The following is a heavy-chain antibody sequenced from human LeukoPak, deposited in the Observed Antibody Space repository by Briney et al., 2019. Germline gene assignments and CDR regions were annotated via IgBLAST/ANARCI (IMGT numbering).Heavy chain of an antibody. CDR1: GGSISNYY. D-gene: IGHD3-10*01. CDR3: ARDYSTMVRGLFDP. Sequence: SETLSLTCTVSGGSISNYYWSWIRQPPGKGLEWIGYIYYSGSTNYNPSLKSRVTISVDTSKNQFSLKLSSVTAADTAVYYCARDYSTMVRGLFDPWGQGTLVTVSS. V-gene: IGHV4-59*01. J-gene: IGHJ5*02. CDR2: IYYSGST.